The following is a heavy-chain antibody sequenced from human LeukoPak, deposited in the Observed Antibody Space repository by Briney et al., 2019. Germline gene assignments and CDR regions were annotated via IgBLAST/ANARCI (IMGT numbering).Heavy chain of an antibody. D-gene: IGHD1-1*01. CDR1: GFTFDDYA. CDR2: ISWNSGSI. J-gene: IGHJ4*02. CDR3: ANAGH. Sequence: GGSLRLSCAASGFTFDDYAMHWVRQAPGKGLEWVSGISWNSGSIGYADSVKGRFTISRDNAKNSLYLQMNSLRAEDTALYYCANAGHWGQGTLVTVSS. V-gene: IGHV3-9*01.